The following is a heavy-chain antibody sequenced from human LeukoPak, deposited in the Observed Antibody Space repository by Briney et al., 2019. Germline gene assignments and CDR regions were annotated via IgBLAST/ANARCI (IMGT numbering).Heavy chain of an antibody. CDR3: TRANSYYYDSSGYYYSVSWFDP. D-gene: IGHD3-22*01. Sequence: GGSLRLSCTASGFTFGDYAMSWVRQAPGKGLEWVGFIRSKAYGGTTEYAASVKGRFTISRDDSKSIAYLQMNSLKTEDTAVYYCTRANSYYYDSSGYYYSVSWFDPWGQGTLVTVSS. V-gene: IGHV3-49*04. J-gene: IGHJ5*02. CDR2: IRSKAYGGTT. CDR1: GFTFGDYA.